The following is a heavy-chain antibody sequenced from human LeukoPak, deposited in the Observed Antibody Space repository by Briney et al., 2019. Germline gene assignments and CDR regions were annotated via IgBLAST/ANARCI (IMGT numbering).Heavy chain of an antibody. Sequence: SETLSLTCTVSGGSITIYYWSWIRQPAGKGLEWIGRIYTSGSTNYNPSLKSRVTMSVDTSKNQFSLKLSSVTAADTAVYYCARGPTSRGVAFDPWGQGTLVTVSS. CDR3: ARGPTSRGVAFDP. J-gene: IGHJ5*02. V-gene: IGHV4-4*07. D-gene: IGHD2-15*01. CDR2: IYTSGST. CDR1: GGSITIYY.